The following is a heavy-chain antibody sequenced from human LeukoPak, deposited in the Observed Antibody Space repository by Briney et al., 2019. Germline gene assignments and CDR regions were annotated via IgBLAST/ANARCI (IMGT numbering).Heavy chain of an antibody. J-gene: IGHJ3*02. D-gene: IGHD6-13*01. CDR1: GGSISSYY. CDR3: ARFDSSSWASKGFDI. V-gene: IGHV4-59*01. Sequence: SETLSLTCTVSGGSISSYYWSWIRQPPGKGLEWIGYIYYSGSTNYNPSLKSRVTISVDTSKNQFSLKLSSVTAADTAVYYCARFDSSSWASKGFDIWGQGTMVSVSS. CDR2: IYYSGST.